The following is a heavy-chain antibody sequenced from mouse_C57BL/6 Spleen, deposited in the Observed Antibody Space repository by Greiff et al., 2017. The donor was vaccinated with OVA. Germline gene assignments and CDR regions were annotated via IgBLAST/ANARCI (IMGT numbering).Heavy chain of an antibody. CDR1: GFSFNTYA. Sequence: EVKLVESGGGLVQPKGSLKLSCAASGFSFNTYAMNWVRQAPGKGLEWVARIRSKSNNYATYYADSVKDRFTISRNDSESMLYLQMNNLKTEDTAMYYCVRQPYYDYDYAMDYWGQGTSVTVSS. J-gene: IGHJ4*01. V-gene: IGHV10-1*01. D-gene: IGHD2-4*01. CDR3: VRQPYYDYDYAMDY. CDR2: IRSKSNNYAT.